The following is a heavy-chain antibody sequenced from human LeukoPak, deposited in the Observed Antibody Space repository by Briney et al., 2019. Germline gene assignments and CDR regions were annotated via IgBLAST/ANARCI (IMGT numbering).Heavy chain of an antibody. CDR3: ANLPGGATSRNYYYGMDV. Sequence: SVKGRFTISRDNAKNSLYLQMNSLRAEDTAVYYCANLPGGATSRNYYYGMDVWGQGTTVTVSS. J-gene: IGHJ6*02. V-gene: IGHV3-11*03. D-gene: IGHD1-26*01.